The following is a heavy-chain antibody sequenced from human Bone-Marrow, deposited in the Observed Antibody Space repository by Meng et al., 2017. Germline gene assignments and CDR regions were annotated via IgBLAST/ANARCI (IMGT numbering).Heavy chain of an antibody. J-gene: IGHJ3*01. Sequence: GESLKISCAASGFTFSSYAMHWVRQAPGKGLEWVAVISYDGSNKYYADSVKGRFTISRDNAKNSLFLQMNSLRVEDTAVYYCARDIPATAAALDVWGQGTLVTVSS. CDR2: ISYDGSNK. CDR3: ARDIPATAAALDV. V-gene: IGHV3-30*04. CDR1: GFTFSSYA. D-gene: IGHD2-2*01.